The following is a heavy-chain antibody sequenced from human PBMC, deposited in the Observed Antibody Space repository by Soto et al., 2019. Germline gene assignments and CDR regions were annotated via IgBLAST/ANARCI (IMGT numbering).Heavy chain of an antibody. D-gene: IGHD2-21*01. Sequence: EVQLVESGGGLVKAGGSLRLFCTASGFTFRNYNMNWVRQAPGKGLEWVSSISTGGAYMFYADSVEVRFTISRDNAQNTLFLQRDSPRAQDTAVYYCARDIASPGVDYFDSWGQGTLVTVSS. V-gene: IGHV3-21*06. CDR3: ARDIASPGVDYFDS. CDR2: ISTGGAYM. CDR1: GFTFRNYN. J-gene: IGHJ4*02.